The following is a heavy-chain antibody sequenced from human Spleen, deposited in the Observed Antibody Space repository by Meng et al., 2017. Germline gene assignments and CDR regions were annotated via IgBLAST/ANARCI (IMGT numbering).Heavy chain of an antibody. CDR2: ISYSGST. V-gene: IGHV4-30-4*01. CDR3: ARLTPAIDY. CDR1: GGSISSGDYF. D-gene: IGHD4-23*01. J-gene: IGHJ4*02. Sequence: QVQLQESGSGRVRPSQTLSLTCSVSGGSISSGDYFWSCIRQPPGKGLEWIGCISYSGSTYYDPSLKSRLTISVDTSKNQFSLKLSSVTAADTAVYYCARLTPAIDYWGQGTLVTVSS.